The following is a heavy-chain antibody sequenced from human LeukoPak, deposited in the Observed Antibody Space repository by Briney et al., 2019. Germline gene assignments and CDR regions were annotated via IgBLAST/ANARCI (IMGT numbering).Heavy chain of an antibody. D-gene: IGHD6-19*01. CDR2: INSDGSST. CDR1: GFTFSSYW. V-gene: IGHV3-74*01. J-gene: IGHJ4*02. Sequence: GGSLRLSCAASGFTFSSYWMPWVRQAPGKGLVWVSRINSDGSSTSYADSVKGRFTISRDNAKNTLYLQMNSLRAEDTAVYYCAQSTVIAVAGGFGYWGQGTLVTVSS. CDR3: AQSTVIAVAGGFGY.